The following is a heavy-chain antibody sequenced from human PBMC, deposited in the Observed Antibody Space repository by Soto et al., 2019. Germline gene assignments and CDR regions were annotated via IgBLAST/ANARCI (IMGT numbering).Heavy chain of an antibody. CDR1: GFTFSSYE. CDR2: ISSSGSTI. Sequence: SLRLSCAASGFTFSSYEMNWVRQAPGKGLEWVSYISSSGSTIYYADSVKGRFTISRDNAKNSLYLQMNSLRAEDTAVYYCAREGLGIVVVPAAIGGMDVWDQGTTVTVS. J-gene: IGHJ6*02. D-gene: IGHD2-2*01. CDR3: AREGLGIVVVPAAIGGMDV. V-gene: IGHV3-48*03.